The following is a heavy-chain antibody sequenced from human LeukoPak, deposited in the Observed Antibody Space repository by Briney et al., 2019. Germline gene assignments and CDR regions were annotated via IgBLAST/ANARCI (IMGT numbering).Heavy chain of an antibody. CDR3: ARESYNSGSYYNDY. D-gene: IGHD3-10*01. CDR1: GGTFSSYA. J-gene: IGHJ4*02. V-gene: IGHV1-69*06. CDR2: IIPIFGTA. Sequence: ASVKVSCKASGGTFSSYAISWVRQAPGQGLEWMGGIIPIFGTANYAQKFQGRVTITADKSTSTAYMELRSLRSDDTALYYCARESYNSGSYYNDYWGQGTLVTVSS.